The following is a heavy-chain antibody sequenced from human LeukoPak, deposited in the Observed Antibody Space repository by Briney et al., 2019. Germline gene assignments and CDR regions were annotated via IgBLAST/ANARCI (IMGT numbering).Heavy chain of an antibody. D-gene: IGHD3-10*01. CDR3: ARGFGGYYYGMDV. J-gene: IGHJ6*02. V-gene: IGHV3-53*01. CDR2: IYSGGST. CDR1: GFIVISNC. Sequence: GSLRLSCAASGFIVISNCMNWVRQAPGKGLEWVSVIYSGGSTYYADSVKGRFTISRDNSKNTLYLQMNSLRAEDTAVYYCARGFGGYYYGMDVWGQGTTVTVSS.